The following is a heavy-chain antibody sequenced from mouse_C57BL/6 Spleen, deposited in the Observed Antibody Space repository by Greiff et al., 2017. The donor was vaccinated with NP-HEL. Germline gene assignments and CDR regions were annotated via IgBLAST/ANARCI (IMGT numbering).Heavy chain of an antibody. D-gene: IGHD1-1*01. CDR2: IRSKSNNYAT. CDR3: VRYGSSYDWYFDV. CDR1: GFSFNTYA. J-gene: IGHJ1*03. Sequence: EVMLVESGGGLVQPKGSLKLSCAASGFSFNTYAMNWVRQAPGKGLEWVARIRSKSNNYATYYADSVKVRFTISRDDSESMLYLQMNNLKTEDTAMYYCVRYGSSYDWYFDVWGTGTTVTVSS. V-gene: IGHV10-1*01.